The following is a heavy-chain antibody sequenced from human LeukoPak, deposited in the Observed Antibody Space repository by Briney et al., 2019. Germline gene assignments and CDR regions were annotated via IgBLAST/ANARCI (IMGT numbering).Heavy chain of an antibody. D-gene: IGHD4-11*01. CDR2: INHSGST. CDR3: ARGHDEYSDYYFDY. J-gene: IGHJ4*02. V-gene: IGHV4-34*01. Sequence: SETLSLTCAVYGGSFSGYYWSWIRQPPGKGLAWIGEINHSGSTNYNPSLKSRVTISVDTSKNQFSLKLSSVTAADTAVYYCARGHDEYSDYYFDYWGQGTVVTVSS. CDR1: GGSFSGYY.